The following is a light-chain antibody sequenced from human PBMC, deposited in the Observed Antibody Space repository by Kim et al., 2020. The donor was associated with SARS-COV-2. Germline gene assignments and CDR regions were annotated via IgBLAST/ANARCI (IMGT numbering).Light chain of an antibody. V-gene: IGKV3-20*01. Sequence: IVMTQSPGTLSVSPGERATLSCRASRSVSGNYLASFQQKPGQAPRLLIYGATSRAAGIPDKFSGSGSGTDFTLTISRLEPDDIAVYYCQQYGSAPDTFGPGTKLEIK. J-gene: IGKJ2*01. CDR1: RSVSGNY. CDR3: QQYGSAPDT. CDR2: GAT.